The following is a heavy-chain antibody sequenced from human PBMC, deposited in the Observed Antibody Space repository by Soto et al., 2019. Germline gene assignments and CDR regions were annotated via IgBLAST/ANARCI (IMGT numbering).Heavy chain of an antibody. D-gene: IGHD5-18*01. Sequence: VAYLRLSCKVSGYSLTSYWIGWVRQMPGKGVEWMGIIYPCYSDTRYSPSFQGQVAISANKSISTAYLQWSSLKASDTAMYYCARHIDGYSYGFYYYGMDVWGQGTTVTVSS. J-gene: IGHJ6*02. CDR1: GYSLTSYW. CDR2: IYPCYSDT. CDR3: ARHIDGYSYGFYYYGMDV. V-gene: IGHV5-51*01.